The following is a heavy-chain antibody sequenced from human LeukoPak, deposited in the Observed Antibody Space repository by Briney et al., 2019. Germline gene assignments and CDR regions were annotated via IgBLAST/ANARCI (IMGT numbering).Heavy chain of an antibody. V-gene: IGHV3-30*18. J-gene: IGHJ4*02. CDR1: GFTFSSYG. CDR2: ISYDGSNK. CDR3: AKVQVGYYDSSGPMDY. Sequence: PGGSLRLSCAASGFTFSSYGIHWVRQAPGKGLEWVAVISYDGSNKYYADSVKGRFTISRDNSKNTLYLQMNSLRAEDTAVYYCAKVQVGYYDSSGPMDYWGQGTLVTVSS. D-gene: IGHD3-22*01.